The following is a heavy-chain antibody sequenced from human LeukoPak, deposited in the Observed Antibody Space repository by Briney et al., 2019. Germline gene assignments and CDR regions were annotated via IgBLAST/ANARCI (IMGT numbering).Heavy chain of an antibody. J-gene: IGHJ4*02. Sequence: ASLKVSCKASGYTFTGPYIHWMRHAPGQGLEWMGWINPYTGGTKYAQKFQGRVTVARDTSTNTAYMELSGLRPDDTAAYYCARVEYCTKGVCINFDLWGQGTLVTVSS. CDR3: ARVEYCTKGVCINFDL. V-gene: IGHV1-2*02. D-gene: IGHD2-8*01. CDR2: INPYTGGT. CDR1: GYTFTGPY.